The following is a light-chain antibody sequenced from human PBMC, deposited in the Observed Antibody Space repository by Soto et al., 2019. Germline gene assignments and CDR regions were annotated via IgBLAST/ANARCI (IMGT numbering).Light chain of an antibody. V-gene: IGKV1-5*01. J-gene: IGKJ1*01. CDR2: DAY. CDR3: QQYNSYPWT. Sequence: DIQMTQSPSTLSASVGDRVTITCRASQSISSGLAWYQQKPGKAPKLLIYDAYSLESGVPSRFSGSGSGTEFTLTISSLQPDDFATYYCQQYNSYPWTFGQGNKVEIK. CDR1: QSISSG.